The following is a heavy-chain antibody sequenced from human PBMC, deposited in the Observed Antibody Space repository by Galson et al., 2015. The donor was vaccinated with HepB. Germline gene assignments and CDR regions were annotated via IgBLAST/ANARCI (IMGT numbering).Heavy chain of an antibody. CDR1: GYTFTYRY. V-gene: IGHV1-45*02. D-gene: IGHD3-10*01. CDR3: ARSYGSGRGDYGMDV. J-gene: IGHJ6*02. Sequence: SVKVSCKASGYTFTYRYLHWVRQAPGQALEWMGWITPFNGNTNYAQKFQDRVTITRDRSMSTAYMELSSLRSEDTAMYYCARSYGSGRGDYGMDVWGQGTTVTVSS. CDR2: ITPFNGNT.